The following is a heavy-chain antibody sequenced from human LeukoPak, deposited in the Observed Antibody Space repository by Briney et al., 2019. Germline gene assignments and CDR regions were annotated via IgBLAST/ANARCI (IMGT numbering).Heavy chain of an antibody. CDR3: AREAGRSGSWFDP. D-gene: IGHD2-15*01. V-gene: IGHV3-21*01. CDR2: ITSGSSYI. CDR1: GFTFSSYN. J-gene: IGHJ5*02. Sequence: GGSLRLSCAASGFTFSSYNMNWVRQAPGKGLEWVSSITSGSSYIYYADSVKGRFTISRDNAKNSLYLQMNSLRAEDTAVYYCAREAGRSGSWFDPWGQGTLVTVSS.